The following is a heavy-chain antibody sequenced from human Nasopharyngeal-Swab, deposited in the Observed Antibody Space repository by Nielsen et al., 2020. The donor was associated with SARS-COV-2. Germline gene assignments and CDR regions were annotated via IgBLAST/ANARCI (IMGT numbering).Heavy chain of an antibody. J-gene: IGHJ3*02. CDR3: AKDPNDLTYYDILTGRDNAFDI. D-gene: IGHD3-9*01. Sequence: GESLKISCSASGFTFSSYAMHWVRQAPGKGLEYVSAISSNGGSTYYADSVKGRFTISRDNSKNTLYLQMNSLRAEDTAVYYCAKDPNDLTYYDILTGRDNAFDIWGQGTMVTVSS. CDR2: ISSNGGST. CDR1: GFTFSSYA. V-gene: IGHV3-64*04.